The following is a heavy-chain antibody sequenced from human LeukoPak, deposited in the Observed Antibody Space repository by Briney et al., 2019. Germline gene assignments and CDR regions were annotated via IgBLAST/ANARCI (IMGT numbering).Heavy chain of an antibody. J-gene: IGHJ4*02. V-gene: IGHV3-11*01. Sequence: PGGSLRLSCAASGFTFSDYYMSWIRQAPGKGLEWISYISGTGVTISYADSVKGQFTISRDNAKNSPYPQMNSLRAEDTAVYYCARDRNYDSSVTFAYWGRGTLVTVSS. CDR3: ARDRNYDSSVTFAY. CDR2: ISGTGVTI. D-gene: IGHD3-22*01. CDR1: GFTFSDYY.